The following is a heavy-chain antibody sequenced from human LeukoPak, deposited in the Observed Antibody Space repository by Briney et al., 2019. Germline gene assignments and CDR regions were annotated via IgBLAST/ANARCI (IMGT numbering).Heavy chain of an antibody. CDR1: VYTFTDSY. CDR2: INPNSGGT. J-gene: IGHJ4*02. CDR3: ARSPSGWYGDY. D-gene: IGHD6-19*01. Sequence: GGSVKVSCKASVYTFTDSYMHWVRQAPGQGLEWIGRINPNSGGTSSARKFQGRVTVTRDTSISTVYMELSRLTSDDTAVYYCARSPSGWYGDYWGQGTLVTVSS. V-gene: IGHV1-2*06.